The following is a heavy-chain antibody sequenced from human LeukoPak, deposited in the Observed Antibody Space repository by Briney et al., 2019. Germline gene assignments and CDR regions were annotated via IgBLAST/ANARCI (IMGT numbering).Heavy chain of an antibody. CDR2: ISSSSSYI. J-gene: IGHJ3*02. V-gene: IGHV3-21*01. CDR3: ARESVNYYDSSGYEGDAFDI. D-gene: IGHD3-22*01. Sequence: GRSLRLACAASGFTFSSYSMNWVRQAPGKGLEWVSFISSSSSYIYYADSVKGRFTISRDNAKNSLYLQMNSLRAEDTAVYYCARESVNYYDSSGYEGDAFDIWGQGTMVTVSS. CDR1: GFTFSSYS.